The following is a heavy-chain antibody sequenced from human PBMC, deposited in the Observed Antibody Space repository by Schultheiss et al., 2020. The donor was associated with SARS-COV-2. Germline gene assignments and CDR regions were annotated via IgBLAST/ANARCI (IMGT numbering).Heavy chain of an antibody. CDR2: FDYSGST. CDR1: GGSISSGTYY. D-gene: IGHD6-13*01. CDR3: ARNLRSSWYGVVWFDP. J-gene: IGHJ5*02. V-gene: IGHV4-39*01. Sequence: SETLSLTCTVSGGSISSGTYYWGWIRQPPGKELEWIGSFDYSGSTYYNPSLKSRVTRSIDTSRNQFSLRLSSVTAADTAVYYCARNLRSSWYGVVWFDPWGQGTLVTVSS.